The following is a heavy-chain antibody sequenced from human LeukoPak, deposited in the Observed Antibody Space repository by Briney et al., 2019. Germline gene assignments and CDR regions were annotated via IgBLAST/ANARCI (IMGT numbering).Heavy chain of an antibody. CDR2: ISYDGSNK. CDR3: ARALPPQGGMDV. Sequence: GGSLRLSCAASGFTFSSYAMHWVRQAPGKGLEWVAVISYDGSNKYYADSVKGRFTISRDNSKNTLYLQMNSLRAEDTAVYYCARALPPQGGMDVWGQGTTVTVSS. J-gene: IGHJ6*02. V-gene: IGHV3-30-3*01. CDR1: GFTFSSYA.